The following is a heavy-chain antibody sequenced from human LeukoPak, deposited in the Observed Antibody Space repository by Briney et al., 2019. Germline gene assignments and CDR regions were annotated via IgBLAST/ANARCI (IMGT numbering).Heavy chain of an antibody. Sequence: PSETLSLTCTVSGGSISSYYWSWIRQPPGKGLEWIAYISDIGSINYNPSLKSRVTISLDTSKNQFSLKLSSVTAADTAVYYCARARRYYYGSGSYHEKYYFDYWGQGTLVTVSS. J-gene: IGHJ4*02. V-gene: IGHV4-59*12. CDR1: GGSISSYY. CDR3: ARARRYYYGSGSYHEKYYFDY. CDR2: ISDIGSI. D-gene: IGHD3-10*01.